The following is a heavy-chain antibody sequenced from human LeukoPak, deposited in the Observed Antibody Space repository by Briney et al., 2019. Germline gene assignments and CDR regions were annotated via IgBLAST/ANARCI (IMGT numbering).Heavy chain of an antibody. D-gene: IGHD6-19*01. CDR2: INPNSGGT. CDR3: ARDRSSGWYSWFDP. J-gene: IGHJ5*02. V-gene: IGHV1-2*02. Sequence: ASVKVSCKASGYTFIDDYIYWVRQAPGQGLEWMGWINPNSGGTKYAQKFQGRVTMTRDTSISTAYMDLSKLRSDDTAVYYCARDRSSGWYSWFDPWGQRTLVTVSS. CDR1: GYTFIDDY.